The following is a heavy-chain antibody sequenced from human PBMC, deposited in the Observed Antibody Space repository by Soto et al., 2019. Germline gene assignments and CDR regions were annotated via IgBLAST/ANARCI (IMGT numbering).Heavy chain of an antibody. CDR3: ARDLWSTPADY. V-gene: IGHV3-21*01. Sequence: PGGSLRLSCAASGFTFSSYSMNWVRQAPGKGLEWVSSISSSSSYIYYADSVKGRFTISRDNAKNSLYLQMNSLGAEETPVYYCARDLWSTPADYWGQGTLVTVPS. D-gene: IGHD2-2*01. CDR2: ISSSSSYI. CDR1: GFTFSSYS. J-gene: IGHJ4*02.